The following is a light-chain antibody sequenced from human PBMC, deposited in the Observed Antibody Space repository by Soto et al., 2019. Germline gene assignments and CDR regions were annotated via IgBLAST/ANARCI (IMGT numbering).Light chain of an antibody. J-gene: IGKJ1*01. CDR1: QSISSW. V-gene: IGKV1-5*01. CDR2: DAS. CDR3: QQSWT. Sequence: DIQMTQSPSTLSASVGDRVTITCRASQSISSWLSWYQQKPGKAPKLLIYDASSFESGVPSRFSGSGSGTEFTLTISSLQPDDFATYYCQQSWTFGQGIKVDIK.